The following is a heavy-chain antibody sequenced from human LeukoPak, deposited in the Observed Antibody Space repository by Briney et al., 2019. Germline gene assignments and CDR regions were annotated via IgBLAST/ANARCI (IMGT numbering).Heavy chain of an antibody. CDR2: INHSGST. CDR1: GGSFSGYY. D-gene: IGHD6-19*01. V-gene: IGHV4-34*01. J-gene: IGHJ4*02. Sequence: KPSETLSLTCAVYGGSFSGYYWSWIRQPPGKGLEWIGEINHSGSTNYNPSLKSRVTISVDTSKNQFSLKPSSVTAADTAVYYCASYHSSGWYYFDYWGQGTLVTVSS. CDR3: ASYHSSGWYYFDY.